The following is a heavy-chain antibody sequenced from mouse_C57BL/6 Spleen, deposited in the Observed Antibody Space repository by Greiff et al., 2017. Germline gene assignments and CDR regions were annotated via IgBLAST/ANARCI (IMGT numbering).Heavy chain of an antibody. D-gene: IGHD2-1*01. Sequence: VKLMESGPGLVQPSQSLSITCTVSGFSLTSYGVHWVRQSPGKGLEWLGVIWSGGSTDYNAAFISRLSISKDNSKSQVFFKMNSLQADDTAIYYCARKGIYYGNYEYFDVWGTGTTVTVSS. CDR1: GFSLTSYG. CDR3: ARKGIYYGNYEYFDV. CDR2: IWSGGST. V-gene: IGHV2-2*01. J-gene: IGHJ1*03.